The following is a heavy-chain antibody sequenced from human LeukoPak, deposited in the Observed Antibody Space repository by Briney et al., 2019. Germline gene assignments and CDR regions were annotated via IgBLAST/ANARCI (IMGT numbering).Heavy chain of an antibody. V-gene: IGHV4-59*12. Sequence: SETLSLTCTVSGGSISSYYWSWIRQPPGKGLEWIGYIYYSGSTNYNPSLKSRVTISVDTSKNQSSLKLSSVTAADTAVYYCAREAIFGVVREYYFDLWGQGTLVTVS. CDR3: AREAIFGVVREYYFDL. CDR1: GGSISSYY. CDR2: IYYSGST. D-gene: IGHD3-3*01. J-gene: IGHJ4*02.